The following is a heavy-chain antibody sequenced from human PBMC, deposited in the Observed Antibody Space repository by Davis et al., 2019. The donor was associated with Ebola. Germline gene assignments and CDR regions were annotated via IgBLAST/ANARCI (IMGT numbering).Heavy chain of an antibody. J-gene: IGHJ4*02. V-gene: IGHV1-69*13. CDR3: ARGAVSGSYFLFDY. CDR1: GGTFSSYA. CDR2: IIPIFGTA. Sequence: SVKVSCKASGGTFSSYAISWVRQAPGQGLEWMGGIIPIFGTANYAQKFQGRVTITADESTSTAYMELSSLRSEDTAVYYCARGAVSGSYFLFDYWGQGTLVTVSS. D-gene: IGHD1-26*01.